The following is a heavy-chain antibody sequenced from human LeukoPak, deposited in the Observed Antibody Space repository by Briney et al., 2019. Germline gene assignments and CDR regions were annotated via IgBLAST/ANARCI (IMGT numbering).Heavy chain of an antibody. CDR1: GGSISSYY. Sequence: SETLSLTCTVSGGSISSYYWSWIRQPPGKGLEWIGYIHTSGSTNYNPSLKSRVTVSVDTSKNQFSLKLSSVTAADAAVYYCAREQWELLGIYYYYMDVWGKGTTVTVSS. V-gene: IGHV4-4*09. CDR2: IHTSGST. J-gene: IGHJ6*03. D-gene: IGHD1-26*01. CDR3: AREQWELLGIYYYYMDV.